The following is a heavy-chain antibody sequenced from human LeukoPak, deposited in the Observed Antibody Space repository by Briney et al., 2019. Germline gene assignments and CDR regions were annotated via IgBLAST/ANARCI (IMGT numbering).Heavy chain of an antibody. CDR1: GFTFSSYG. CDR2: INSDGSST. CDR3: ARDTSAPPGYGMDV. J-gene: IGHJ6*02. Sequence: GGSLRLSCAASGFTFSSYGMHWVRQAPGKGLVWVSRINSDGSSTSYADSVKGRFTISRDNAKNTLYLQMNSLRAEDTAVYYCARDTSAPPGYGMDVWGQGTTVTVSS. V-gene: IGHV3-74*01. D-gene: IGHD1-26*01.